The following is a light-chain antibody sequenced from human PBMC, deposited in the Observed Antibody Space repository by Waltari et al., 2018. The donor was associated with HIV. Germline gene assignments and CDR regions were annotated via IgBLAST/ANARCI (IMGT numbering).Light chain of an antibody. J-gene: IGLJ3*02. V-gene: IGLV1-47*01. Sequence: QSVLTQPPSASKSPGQRVLLSCSGTNSNFGKNFVSWFQQVPGGAPKLVIYRNDRRPSGVPDRFSGAKSGSSATLAISGLQSDDEADYFCASWDDKLSHWVFGVGTKLTV. CDR2: RND. CDR3: ASWDDKLSHWV. CDR1: NSNFGKNF.